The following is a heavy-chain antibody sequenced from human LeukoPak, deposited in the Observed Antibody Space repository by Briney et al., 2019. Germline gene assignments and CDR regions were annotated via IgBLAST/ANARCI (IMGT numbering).Heavy chain of an antibody. CDR1: GYTFTSYY. V-gene: IGHV1-69*06. Sequence: PVKVSCKASGYTFTSYYIHWVRQAPGQGLEWMGGIIPIFGTANYAQKFQGRVTMTEDTSTDTAYMELSSLRSEDTAVYYCALRSYYYYGMDVWGQGTTVTVSS. J-gene: IGHJ6*02. D-gene: IGHD3-16*02. CDR3: ALRSYYYYGMDV. CDR2: IIPIFGTA.